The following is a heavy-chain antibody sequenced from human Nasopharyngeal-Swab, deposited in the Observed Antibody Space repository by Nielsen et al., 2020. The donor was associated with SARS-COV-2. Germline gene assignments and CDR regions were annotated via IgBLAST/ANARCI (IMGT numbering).Heavy chain of an antibody. CDR3: ARDRVSGSYVDY. CDR2: ISYDGSNK. D-gene: IGHD1-26*01. J-gene: IGHJ4*02. Sequence: VRQAPGKGLEWVAVISYDGSNKYYADSVKGRFTISRDNSKNTLYLQMNSLSAEDTAVYYCARDRVSGSYVDYWGQGTLVTVSS. V-gene: IGHV3-30-3*01.